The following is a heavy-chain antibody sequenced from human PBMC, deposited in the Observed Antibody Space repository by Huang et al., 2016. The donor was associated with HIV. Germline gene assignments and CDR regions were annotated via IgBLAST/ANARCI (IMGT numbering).Heavy chain of an antibody. Sequence: EVQLVESGGDLVQPGGSLRLSCAACGFIFNIYSMNWVRQAPGKGLEWVSYISSGSTTIDYAESVKGLCTIPIENAKNSLYLQMKSLRAEDTAVYYCARDELRGRLMTRSLDYWGQGTLVTVSS. V-gene: IGHV3-48*01. D-gene: IGHD3-16*01. J-gene: IGHJ4*02. CDR3: ARDELRGRLMTRSLDY. CDR2: ISSGSTTI. CDR1: GFIFNIYS.